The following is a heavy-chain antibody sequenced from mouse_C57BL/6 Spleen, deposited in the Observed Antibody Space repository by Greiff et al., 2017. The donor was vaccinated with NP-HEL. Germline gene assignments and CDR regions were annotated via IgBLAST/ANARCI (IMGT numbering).Heavy chain of an antibody. V-gene: IGHV1-53*01. CDR2: INPSNGGT. D-gene: IGHD1-1*01. CDR3: ARADYGSIYAMDD. J-gene: IGHJ4*01. Sequence: VQLQQPGTELVKPGASVKLSCKASGYTFTSYWMHWVKQRPGQGLEWIGNINPSNGGTNYNEKFKSKATLTVDKSSSTAYMQLSSLTSEDSAVYDCARADYGSIYAMDDWGQGTSVTVSS. CDR1: GYTFTSYW.